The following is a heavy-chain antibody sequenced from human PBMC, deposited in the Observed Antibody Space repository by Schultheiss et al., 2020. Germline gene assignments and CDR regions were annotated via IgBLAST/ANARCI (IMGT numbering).Heavy chain of an antibody. Sequence: GGSLRLSCAASGFTFDDYAMHWVRQAPGKGLEWVSGISGIGGSTYYADSVKGRFTISRDNAKNSLYLQMNSLRAEDTAVYYCARRAQGGYDDYWGQGTLVTVSS. V-gene: IGHV3-20*04. CDR2: ISGIGGST. J-gene: IGHJ4*02. CDR1: GFTFDDYA. D-gene: IGHD5-12*01. CDR3: ARRAQGGYDDY.